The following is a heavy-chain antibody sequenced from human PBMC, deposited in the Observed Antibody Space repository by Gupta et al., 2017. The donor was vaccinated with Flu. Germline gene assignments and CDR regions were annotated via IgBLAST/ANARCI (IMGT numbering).Heavy chain of an antibody. V-gene: IGHV4-39*01. CDR1: GASVNSASDY. CDR3: RRIDIYDRRGT. J-gene: IGHJ4*02. D-gene: IGHD1-1*01. CDR2: VFYSGST. Sequence: LQLQESGPGLVKPSETLSLTCRVSGASVNSASDYWGWIRQPPGKGLEWIANVFYSGSTYYNPSLKGRVTISMDMSMNQFSLNLTSVTSADTAVYFCRRIDIYDRRGTWGQGTLVTVSS.